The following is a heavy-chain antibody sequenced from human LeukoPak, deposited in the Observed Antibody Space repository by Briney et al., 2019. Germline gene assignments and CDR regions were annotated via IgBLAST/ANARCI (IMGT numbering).Heavy chain of an antibody. CDR1: GVVVSNNY. D-gene: IGHD2-21*01. V-gene: IGHV3-66*02. Sequence: GGSLRLSCVASGVVVSNNYMSWVRQAPGKGLEWVSGVHGGDTTQYANSVKGRFTISRDNSKYMVYLQMNSLRPEDTAVYYCARDVDNPMLGGDFDLWGQGTMVTVSS. CDR2: VHGGDTT. CDR3: ARDVDNPMLGGDFDL. J-gene: IGHJ3*01.